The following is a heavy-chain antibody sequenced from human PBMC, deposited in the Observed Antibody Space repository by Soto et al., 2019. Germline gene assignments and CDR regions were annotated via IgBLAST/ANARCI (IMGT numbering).Heavy chain of an antibody. CDR1: GFMFSSFD. CDR3: AKARNSRWAPHNYCYHGMDD. V-gene: IGHV3-30*18. D-gene: IGHD6-19*01. J-gene: IGHJ6*02. CDR2: ISSDGNSK. Sequence: PGGSLRLSCAASGFMFSSFDMHWVRQAPGKGLEWVAVISSDGNSKSYADSVKGRFTVSRDNSEKTLFLQMNSLRPEDTAAYFCAKARNSRWAPHNYCYHGMDDWGLGTTVTVSS.